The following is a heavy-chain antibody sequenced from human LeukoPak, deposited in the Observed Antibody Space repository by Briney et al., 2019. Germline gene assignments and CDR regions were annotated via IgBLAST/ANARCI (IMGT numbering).Heavy chain of an antibody. CDR2: IYYSGST. J-gene: IGHJ4*02. V-gene: IGHV4-39*01. Sequence: SETLSLTCTVSGGYISSSSTYYWGWIRQPPGKGLEWIGSIYYSGSTYYNPSLKSRVTISVDTSKNQFSLKVTSVSAADTAVYYCARSLKISSGWFHNFDYWGQGTLVTVSS. D-gene: IGHD6-19*01. CDR1: GGYISSSSTYY. CDR3: ARSLKISSGWFHNFDY.